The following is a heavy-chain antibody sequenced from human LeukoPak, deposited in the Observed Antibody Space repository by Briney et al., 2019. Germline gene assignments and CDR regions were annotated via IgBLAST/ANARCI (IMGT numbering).Heavy chain of an antibody. D-gene: IGHD6-13*01. CDR2: IKQDDSEK. CDR3: ERDSAGNDY. J-gene: IGHJ4*02. CDR1: GFTFSTYW. Sequence: PGGSLRLSCEASGFTFSTYWMIWVRQAPGKGLEWLANIKQDDSEKYYVDSVKGRFTISRDNAKNSLYLQMNSLRAEDTAMYYCERDSAGNDYWGQGTLVTVSS. V-gene: IGHV3-7*01.